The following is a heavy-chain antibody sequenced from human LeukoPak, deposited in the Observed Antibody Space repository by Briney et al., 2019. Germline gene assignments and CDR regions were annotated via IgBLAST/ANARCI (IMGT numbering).Heavy chain of an antibody. CDR3: AKDRGQWLVRDAFDI. J-gene: IGHJ3*02. V-gene: IGHV3-23*01. CDR2: ISGSGGST. Sequence: GGSLRLSCAASGFTFSSYAMSWVRQAPGKGLEWVSAISGSGGSTYYADSVKGQFTISRDNSKNTLYLQMNSLRAEDTAVYYCAKDRGQWLVRDAFDIWGQGTMVTVSS. CDR1: GFTFSSYA. D-gene: IGHD6-19*01.